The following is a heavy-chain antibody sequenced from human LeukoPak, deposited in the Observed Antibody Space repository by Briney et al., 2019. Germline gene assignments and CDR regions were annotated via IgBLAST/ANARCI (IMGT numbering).Heavy chain of an antibody. CDR1: GGSISSNSYY. Sequence: SETLSLTCTVSGGSISSNSYYWGWIRQPPGKGLEWIGSIYYSGSTYYNPSLKSRVTISVDTSKNQFSLKLSSVTAADTAVYYCARLGYDILTGYSTFDYWGQGTLVTVSS. D-gene: IGHD3-9*01. CDR2: IYYSGST. V-gene: IGHV4-39*01. CDR3: ARLGYDILTGYSTFDY. J-gene: IGHJ4*02.